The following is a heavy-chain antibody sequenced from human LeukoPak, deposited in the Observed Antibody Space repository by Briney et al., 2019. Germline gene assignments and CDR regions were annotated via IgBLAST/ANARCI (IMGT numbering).Heavy chain of an antibody. CDR3: ARDLLRFLEWRNYGMDV. V-gene: IGHV1-2*02. J-gene: IGHJ6*02. D-gene: IGHD3-3*01. CDR1: GYTFTGYY. CDR2: INPNSGGT. Sequence: ASVKVFCKASGYTFTGYYVHWVRQAPGQGLEWMGWINPNSGGTYYAQKFQGRVTMTRDTSISTAYMELSRLRSDDTAVYYCARDLLRFLEWRNYGMDVWGQGTTVTVSS.